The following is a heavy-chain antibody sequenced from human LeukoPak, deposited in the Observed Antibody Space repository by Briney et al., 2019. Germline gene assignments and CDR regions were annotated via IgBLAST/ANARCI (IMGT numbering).Heavy chain of an antibody. J-gene: IGHJ4*02. CDR2: VDPEDGET. Sequence: GATVKISCXVSGYTFTGYYMHWVQQAPGKGLEWMGLVDPEDGETIYAEKFQGRVTITADTSTDTAYMELSSLGSEDTAVYYCAPTARFLEWSPSWYWGQGTLVTVSS. D-gene: IGHD3-3*01. V-gene: IGHV1-69-2*01. CDR1: GYTFTGYY. CDR3: APTARFLEWSPSWY.